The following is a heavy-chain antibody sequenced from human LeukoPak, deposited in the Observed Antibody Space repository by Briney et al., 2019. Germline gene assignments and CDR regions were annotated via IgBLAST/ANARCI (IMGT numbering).Heavy chain of an antibody. D-gene: IGHD2-15*01. CDR3: ARDCSGGSCYYDY. V-gene: IGHV3-7*03. CDR1: GFTFSFYW. J-gene: IGHJ4*02. Sequence: GGSLRLSCAASGFTFSFYWMNWVRQAPGKGLEWVANIKQDGSEKYYVDSVKGRFTISKDNAKNSLYLQMNSLRDEDTAIYYCARDCSGGSCYYDYWGQGTLVTVSS. CDR2: IKQDGSEK.